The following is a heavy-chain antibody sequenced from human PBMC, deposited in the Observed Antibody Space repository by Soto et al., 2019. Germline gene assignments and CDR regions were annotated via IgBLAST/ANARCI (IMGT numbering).Heavy chain of an antibody. D-gene: IGHD3-16*02. Sequence: QVQRVQSGAEVKKPGSSVKVSCKASGNTFSKYAISWVRQAPGQGLEWMGGLIPILGTAKYAQKFQGRVTITADESTRTAYMELSSVRFEDTAVYYCARDSHDYIWGSYRNGMDVWGQGTTVSVSS. CDR3: ARDSHDYIWGSYRNGMDV. V-gene: IGHV1-69*01. CDR1: GNTFSKYA. J-gene: IGHJ6*02. CDR2: LIPILGTA.